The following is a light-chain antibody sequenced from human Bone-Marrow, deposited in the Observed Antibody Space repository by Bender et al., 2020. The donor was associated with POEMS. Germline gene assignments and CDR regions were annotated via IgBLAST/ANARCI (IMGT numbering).Light chain of an antibody. CDR3: QSTDSSDNSWV. V-gene: IGLV3-25*03. Sequence: SSELTQSPSVSVSPGQTANITCAGDVLADQFAYWYYQRPGQAPVLVMYKDSERPSGIPERFSGSTSGTTVTLTISGAQAEDDGDYYCQSTDSSDNSWVFGGGTKLTVL. J-gene: IGLJ3*02. CDR2: KDS. CDR1: VLADQF.